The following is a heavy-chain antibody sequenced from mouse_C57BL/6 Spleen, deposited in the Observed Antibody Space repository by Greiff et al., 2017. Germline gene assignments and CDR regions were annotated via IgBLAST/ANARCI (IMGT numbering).Heavy chain of an antibody. Sequence: EVKLVESGEGLVKPGGSLKLSCAASGFTFSSYTMSWVRQTPEQRLEWVATISGGGGNTYYPDSVKGRFTISRDNAKNTLYLQMSSLRSEDTALYYCARRDDYFYAMDYWGQGTSVTVSS. CDR1: GFTFSSYT. CDR3: ARRDDYFYAMDY. CDR2: ISGGGGNT. V-gene: IGHV5-9*01. D-gene: IGHD2-4*01. J-gene: IGHJ4*01.